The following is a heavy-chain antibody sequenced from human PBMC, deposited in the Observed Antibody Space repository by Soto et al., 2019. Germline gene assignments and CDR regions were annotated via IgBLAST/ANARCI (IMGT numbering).Heavy chain of an antibody. V-gene: IGHV1-18*01. J-gene: IGHJ4*02. CDR3: ASANYGDSDY. CDR2: INAYSGDR. D-gene: IGHD4-17*01. CDR1: GYTFPSST. Sequence: QGELVQSGAEVKKPGASVKVSCKASGYTFPSSTISWLRQAPGQGLEWLGWINAYSGDRKFAQRFQVRVTMPTDTSTITSYLELTSLTSDDTAICYCASANYGDSDYWGQGTLLTVSS.